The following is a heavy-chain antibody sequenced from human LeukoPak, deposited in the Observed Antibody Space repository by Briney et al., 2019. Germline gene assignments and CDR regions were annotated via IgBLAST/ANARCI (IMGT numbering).Heavy chain of an antibody. D-gene: IGHD4-17*01. CDR2: IILIFGRA. CDR1: GAGFTSYA. J-gene: IGHJ5*02. V-gene: IGHV1-69*01. CDR3: GREGETVTTHWFDP. Sequence: SVKLCCKGAGAGFTSYAIGWVREPPGQGLEWMGGIILIFGRANYAQKFQGRVTITADESTSTAYMEPSSLRSEDTAVYYCGREGETVTTHWFDPWGQRTLVTVSS.